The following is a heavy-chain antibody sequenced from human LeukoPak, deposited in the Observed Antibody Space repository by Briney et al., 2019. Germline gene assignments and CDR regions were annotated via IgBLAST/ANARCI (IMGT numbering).Heavy chain of an antibody. CDR2: IYTSGST. CDR3: ARGGVYWPDY. J-gene: IGHJ4*02. Sequence: SQTLSLTCTVSGGSISSGDYYWSWIRQPAGKGLEWIGRIYTSGSTNYNPSLKSRVTMSVDTSKNQFSLKLSSVTAADTAVYYCARGGVYWPDYWGQGTLVTVSS. V-gene: IGHV4-61*02. D-gene: IGHD1-26*01. CDR1: GGSISSGDYY.